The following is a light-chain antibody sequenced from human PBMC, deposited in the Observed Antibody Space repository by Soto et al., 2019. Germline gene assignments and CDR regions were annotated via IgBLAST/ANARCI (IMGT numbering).Light chain of an antibody. CDR1: QSISNY. J-gene: IGKJ1*01. CDR2: KAS. Sequence: DIQMTQSPSTLSASVGDRITITCRASQSISNYLAWHQQKPGKAPKVLMYKASSLESGFPSRFSGSGSGTEFTLTISSLQPDDFAIYYCQQYYSYWTFGQGTKVEIK. V-gene: IGKV1-5*03. CDR3: QQYYSYWT.